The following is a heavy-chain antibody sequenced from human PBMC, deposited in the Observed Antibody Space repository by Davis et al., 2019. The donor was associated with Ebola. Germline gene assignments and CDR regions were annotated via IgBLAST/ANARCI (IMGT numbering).Heavy chain of an antibody. V-gene: IGHV1-18*01. CDR1: GYTFTSYG. Sequence: ASVKVSCMASGYTFTSYGISWVRQAPGQGLEWMGWISAYNGNTNYAQKLQGRVTMTTDTSTSTAYMELRSLRSDDTAVYYCARDSPIFGDYYGMDVWGQGTTVTVSS. CDR3: ARDSPIFGDYYGMDV. J-gene: IGHJ6*02. D-gene: IGHD3-3*01. CDR2: ISAYNGNT.